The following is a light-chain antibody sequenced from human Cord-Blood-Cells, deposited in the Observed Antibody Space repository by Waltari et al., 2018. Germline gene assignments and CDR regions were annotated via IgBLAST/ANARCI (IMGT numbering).Light chain of an antibody. CDR1: QSFSSY. CDR2: DAS. J-gene: IGKJ1*01. Sequence: EIVLTQSPATLSLSPGERATLSCRASQSFSSYLAWYQQNPGQAPRLLIYDASNRATGIPARFSGSGSGTDFTLTISSLEPEDFAVYYCQQRSNWWTFGQGTKVEIK. V-gene: IGKV3-11*01. CDR3: QQRSNWWT.